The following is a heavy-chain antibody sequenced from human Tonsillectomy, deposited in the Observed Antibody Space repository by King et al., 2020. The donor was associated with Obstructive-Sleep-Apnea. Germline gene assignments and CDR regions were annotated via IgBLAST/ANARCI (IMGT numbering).Heavy chain of an antibody. Sequence: QLQESGPGLVKPSQTLSLTCTVSGGSISSGGYYWSWIRQHPGQGLEWIGYIFYSGSTYYNPSLKSRLTISVDTSKNQFSLKLSSVTAADTAVYYCARALLYSYDSSASYYPGYFDYWGQGTLVTVSS. V-gene: IGHV4-31*03. J-gene: IGHJ4*02. CDR3: ARALLYSYDSSASYYPGYFDY. CDR2: IFYSGST. D-gene: IGHD3-22*01. CDR1: GGSISSGGYY.